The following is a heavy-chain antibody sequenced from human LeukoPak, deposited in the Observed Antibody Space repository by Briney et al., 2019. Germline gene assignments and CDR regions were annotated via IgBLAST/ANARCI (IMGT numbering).Heavy chain of an antibody. CDR2: INHSGST. CDR3: ARVLEGSSGQHWYFDL. D-gene: IGHD6-19*01. Sequence: PSETLSLTCAVYGWSFSGYYWSWIRQPPGKGLEWVGEINHSGSTNYNPSLKSRVTISVDPSKNQFSLRLSSVTAADTAVYYCARVLEGSSGQHWYFDLWGRGTLVTVSS. CDR1: GWSFSGYY. V-gene: IGHV4-34*01. J-gene: IGHJ2*01.